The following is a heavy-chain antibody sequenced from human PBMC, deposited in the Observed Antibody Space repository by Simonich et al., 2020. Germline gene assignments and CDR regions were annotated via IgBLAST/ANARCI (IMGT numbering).Heavy chain of an antibody. D-gene: IGHD2-15*01. Sequence: QVQLVESGGGVVHPGRSLRLSCAASGFTFSSYSMHWVRQAPGNGLEWVAGIAYYGSNKYYADSGKGRFTISRDNSKNTLYLQMNSLRAEDTAVYYCAREGLLLDAFDIWGQGTMVTVSS. CDR3: AREGLLLDAFDI. V-gene: IGHV3-30*07. CDR2: IAYYGSNK. J-gene: IGHJ3*02. CDR1: GFTFSSYS.